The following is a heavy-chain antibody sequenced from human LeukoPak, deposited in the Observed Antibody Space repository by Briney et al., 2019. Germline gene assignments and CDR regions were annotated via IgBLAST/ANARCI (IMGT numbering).Heavy chain of an antibody. Sequence: GRSLRLSCAASGFTFSSYGMHWVRQAPGKGLEWVAVIWYDGSNKYYADSVKGRFTMSRDNSKNTLSLQMNSLRAEDTAVYYCARDMCSGGSCYVYYYYGMDVWGKGTTVTVSS. V-gene: IGHV3-33*01. CDR3: ARDMCSGGSCYVYYYYGMDV. D-gene: IGHD2-15*01. J-gene: IGHJ6*04. CDR2: IWYDGSNK. CDR1: GFTFSSYG.